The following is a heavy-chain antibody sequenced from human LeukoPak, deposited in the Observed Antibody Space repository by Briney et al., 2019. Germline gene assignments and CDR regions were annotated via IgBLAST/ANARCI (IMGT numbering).Heavy chain of an antibody. CDR3: ARTYVLRYFDWLYFDY. Sequence: PGGSLRLSCAASGFTFSSYSMNWVRQAPGKGLEWVATMTRTGAIYYADSVKGRFTISRDNSKNTLYLQMNSLRAEDTAVYYCARTYVLRYFDWLYFDYWGQGTLVTVSS. J-gene: IGHJ4*02. V-gene: IGHV3-69-1*01. CDR2: MTRTGAI. CDR1: GFTFSSYS. D-gene: IGHD3-9*01.